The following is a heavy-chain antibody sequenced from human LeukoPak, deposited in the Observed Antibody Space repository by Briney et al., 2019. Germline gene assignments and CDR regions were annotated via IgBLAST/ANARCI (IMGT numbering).Heavy chain of an antibody. CDR3: ARVSRDYYHTVDY. V-gene: IGHV3-21*01. Sequence: GGSLRLSCAASGFTFSSYSMNWVRQAPGKGLEWVSSISSSSSYIYYADSVKGRFTISRDNAKNSLYLQMNSLRAEDTAVYYCARVSRDYYHTVDYWGQGTLVTVSS. CDR1: GFTFSSYS. J-gene: IGHJ4*02. D-gene: IGHD2-21*02. CDR2: ISSSSSYI.